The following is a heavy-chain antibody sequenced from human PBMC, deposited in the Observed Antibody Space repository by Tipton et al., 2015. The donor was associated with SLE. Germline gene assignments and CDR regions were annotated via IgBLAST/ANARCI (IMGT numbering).Heavy chain of an antibody. Sequence: SLRLSCVASGFKFGPYWMHWVRQAPGKGLVWISRTNQDGAIRSYEDSVKGRFIISRDNSKSTLYLQMNNVRVEDTALYYCTRGIDPGSSRISDYWGQGTMVSVSS. CDR1: GFKFGPYW. CDR3: TRGIDPGSSRISDY. J-gene: IGHJ4*02. D-gene: IGHD2-15*01. V-gene: IGHV3-74*01. CDR2: TNQDGAIR.